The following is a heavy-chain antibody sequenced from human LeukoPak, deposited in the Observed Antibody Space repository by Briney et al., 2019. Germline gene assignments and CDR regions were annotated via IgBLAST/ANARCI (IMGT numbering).Heavy chain of an antibody. V-gene: IGHV3-30*03. CDR3: ARDLGSSGWYVRYYYYGMDV. CDR1: GFTFSSYS. D-gene: IGHD6-19*01. CDR2: ISYDGSNK. Sequence: PGGSLRLSCAASGFTFSSYSMNWVRQAPGKGLEWVAVISYDGSNKYYADSVKGRFTISRDNSKNTLYLQMNSLRAEDTAVYYCARDLGSSGWYVRYYYYGMDVWGQGTTVTVSS. J-gene: IGHJ6*02.